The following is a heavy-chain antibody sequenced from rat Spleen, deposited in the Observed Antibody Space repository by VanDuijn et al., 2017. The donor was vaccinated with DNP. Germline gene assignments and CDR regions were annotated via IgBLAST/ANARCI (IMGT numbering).Heavy chain of an antibody. J-gene: IGHJ2*01. CDR3: TRHVLPLRVWDY. CDR2: IRYDGGST. D-gene: IGHD1-4*01. V-gene: IGHV5-22*01. CDR1: GFTFSDYY. Sequence: EVQLVESGGGLVQPGRSLKLSCAASGFTFSDYYMAWVRQAPTKGLEWVAYIRYDGGSTYYGDSVKGRFTISRDNAKSTLYRQMNSLRSEDMATYYCTRHVLPLRVWDYWGQGVMVTVSS.